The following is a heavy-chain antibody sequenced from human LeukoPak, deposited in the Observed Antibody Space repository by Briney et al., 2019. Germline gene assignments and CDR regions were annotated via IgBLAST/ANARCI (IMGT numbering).Heavy chain of an antibody. CDR2: IYTSGST. Sequence: PSETLSLTCTVSGGSISSYYWSWIRQPAGKGLEWIGRIYTSGSTNYNPSLKSRVTMSVDTSKNQFSLKLSSVTAADTAVYYCARGFKNYYGSGRIGYYYYYMDVWGKGTTVTISS. CDR1: GGSISSYY. V-gene: IGHV4-4*07. D-gene: IGHD3-10*01. J-gene: IGHJ6*03. CDR3: ARGFKNYYGSGRIGYYYYYMDV.